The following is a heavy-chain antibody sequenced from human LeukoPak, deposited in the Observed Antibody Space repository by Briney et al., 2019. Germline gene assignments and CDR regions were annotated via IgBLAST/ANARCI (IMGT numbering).Heavy chain of an antibody. CDR1: TSR. CDR2: IGTYGGDT. J-gene: IGHJ5*01. CDR3: ARDLWNFYDDSGYNRDFDS. V-gene: IGHV1-18*01. D-gene: IGHD3-22*01. Sequence: ASVKVSCKATSRISWVRQTPGQGLEWMGWIGTYGGDTYYAQKFQGRITVTTDTSTSTVYMELRNLRSDDTAVYYCARDLWNFYDDSGYNRDFDSWGQGTLVTVSS.